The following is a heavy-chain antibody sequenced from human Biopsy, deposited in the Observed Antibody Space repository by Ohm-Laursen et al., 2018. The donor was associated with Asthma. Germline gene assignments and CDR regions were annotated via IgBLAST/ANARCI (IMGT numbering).Heavy chain of an antibody. V-gene: IGHV1-69*01. D-gene: IGHD2-2*01. CDR3: ARKAGSCISRTCYSLDF. CDR2: INSVFGTT. Sequence: GSSAKVSCKSLGGTFNTYVIGWVRQAPGQGIEWMGGINSVFGTTTYPQKFQDRVTITADDSTSTVYMELSSLRSEDTAVYYCARKAGSCISRTCYSLDFWGQGTLVTVSS. J-gene: IGHJ4*02. CDR1: GGTFNTYV.